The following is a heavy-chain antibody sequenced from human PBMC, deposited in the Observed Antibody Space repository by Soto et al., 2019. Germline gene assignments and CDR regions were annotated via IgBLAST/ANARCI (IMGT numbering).Heavy chain of an antibody. CDR2: IYYGGST. CDR1: GGSISSGGYY. V-gene: IGHV4-31*03. D-gene: IGHD3-22*01. Sequence: PSETLSLTCTVSGGSISSGGYYWSWIRQHPGKGLGGIGYIYYGGSTYYNPSLKSRGTIAVDTSKNQWSLKLSSVTAADTAVYYCARDRYYDSSGYYHYYYGMNVCGQGTTVTVSS. J-gene: IGHJ6*02. CDR3: ARDRYYDSSGYYHYYYGMNV.